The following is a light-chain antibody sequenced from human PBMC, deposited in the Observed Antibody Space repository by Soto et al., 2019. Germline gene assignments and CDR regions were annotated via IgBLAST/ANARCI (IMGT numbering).Light chain of an antibody. J-gene: IGLJ3*02. CDR2: GNS. CDR1: SSNIGAGYD. Sequence: QPVLTQPPSVSGAPGQRVTISCTGSSSNIGAGYDVHWYQQLPGTAPKLLIYGNSNRPSGVPDRFSGSKSGTSASLAITGPRAEHEADYYCQFYDSSLSGWVFGGGTQLTVL. V-gene: IGLV1-40*01. CDR3: QFYDSSLSGWV.